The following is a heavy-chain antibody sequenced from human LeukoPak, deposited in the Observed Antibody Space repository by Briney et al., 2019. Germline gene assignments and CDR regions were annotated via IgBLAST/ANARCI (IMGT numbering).Heavy chain of an antibody. CDR1: GFTFTSSA. J-gene: IGHJ5*02. CDR2: IVVGSGNT. CDR3: AADRGTDYSNYGGWFDP. V-gene: IGHV1-58*02. D-gene: IGHD4-11*01. Sequence: SVKVSCKASGFTFTSSAMQWVRQARGQRLEWIGWIVVGSGNTNYAQKFQERVTITRDMSTSTAYMELSSLRSEDTAVYYCAADRGTDYSNYGGWFDPWGQGTLVTVSS.